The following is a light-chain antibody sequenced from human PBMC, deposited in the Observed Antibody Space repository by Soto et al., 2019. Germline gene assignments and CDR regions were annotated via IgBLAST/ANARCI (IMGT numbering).Light chain of an antibody. Sequence: QSVLTQPASVSGSPGQSITISRTGTSSDVGVYNYVSWYQRHPGKAPKHMISDVSNRASGVSNRFSGSRSGNTAPLTISGPEAEDEADYYCSSYTGSSTLCVCGTGIKLPVL. CDR1: SSDVGVYNY. V-gene: IGLV2-14*01. J-gene: IGLJ1*01. CDR2: DVS. CDR3: SSYTGSSTLCV.